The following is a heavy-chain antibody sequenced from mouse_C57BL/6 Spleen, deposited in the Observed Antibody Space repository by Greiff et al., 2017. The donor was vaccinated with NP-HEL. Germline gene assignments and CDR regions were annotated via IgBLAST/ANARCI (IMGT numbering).Heavy chain of an antibody. CDR2: IYPGDGDT. J-gene: IGHJ4*01. V-gene: IGHV1-82*01. CDR1: GYAFSSSW. CDR3: ARRDYGSSGDAMDY. D-gene: IGHD1-1*01. Sequence: VQLQQSGPELVKPGASVKISCKASGYAFSSSWMNWVKQRPGKGLEWIGRIYPGDGDTNYNGKFKGKATLTADKSSSTAYMQLSSPTSEDSAVYFCARRDYGSSGDAMDYWGQGTSVTVSS.